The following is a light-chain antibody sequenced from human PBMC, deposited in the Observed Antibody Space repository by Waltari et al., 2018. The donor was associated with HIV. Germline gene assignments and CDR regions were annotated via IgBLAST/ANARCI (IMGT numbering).Light chain of an antibody. CDR3: SSYAGRNTLL. Sequence: QSALTQPPSASGSPGQSVTISCTGTSSDVGGYDYVSWYQQHPGKAPKLMISEVNKRPSGVPARFSGSRSGNTASLTVSGLQAEDEAHYYCSSYAGRNTLLFGGGTKLTVL. CDR1: SSDVGGYDY. CDR2: EVN. V-gene: IGLV2-8*01. J-gene: IGLJ2*01.